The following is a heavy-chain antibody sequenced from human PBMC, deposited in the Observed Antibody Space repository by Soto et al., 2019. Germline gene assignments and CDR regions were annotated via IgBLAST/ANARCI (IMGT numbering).Heavy chain of an antibody. CDR1: GDSVSSNTAA. D-gene: IGHD6-19*01. J-gene: IGHJ4*02. CDR3: ARGVAGSGFDL. V-gene: IGHV6-1*01. Sequence: QTLSLTCAISGDSVSSNTAAWDWIRSSPSRGLEWLGRTYYRSNWRHDYAVSVRSRITVNPDTSKNHFSLQLNSVTPDDTAVYYCARGVAGSGFDLWGQGTLVTVSS. CDR2: TYYRSNWRH.